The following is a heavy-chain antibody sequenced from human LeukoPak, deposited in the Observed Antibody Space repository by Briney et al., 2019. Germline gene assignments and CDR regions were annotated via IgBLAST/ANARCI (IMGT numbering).Heavy chain of an antibody. CDR2: INPDGSNT. Sequence: PGGSLRLSCAASEFAFTYHWMHWVRQAPGKGLVWVSRINPDGSNTVYAESVKGRFTISRDNAKNTLYLQMNSLRAEDTAVYYCARGFSYWGQGTLVTVSS. CDR1: EFAFTYHW. J-gene: IGHJ4*02. V-gene: IGHV3-74*01. CDR3: ARGFSY.